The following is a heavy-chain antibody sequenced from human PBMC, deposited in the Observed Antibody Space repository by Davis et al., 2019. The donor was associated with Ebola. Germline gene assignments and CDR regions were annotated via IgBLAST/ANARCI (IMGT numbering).Heavy chain of an antibody. V-gene: IGHV3-30*18. CDR3: AKAASLRPALDY. CDR1: GFTFSSYG. D-gene: IGHD2-15*01. Sequence: GESLKISCAASGFTFSSYGIYWVRQAPGKGLEWVAVISYDGSNKYYADSVKGRFTISRDNSKNTLYLQMNSLRAEDTAVYYCAKAASLRPALDYWGQGTLVTVSS. CDR2: ISYDGSNK. J-gene: IGHJ4*02.